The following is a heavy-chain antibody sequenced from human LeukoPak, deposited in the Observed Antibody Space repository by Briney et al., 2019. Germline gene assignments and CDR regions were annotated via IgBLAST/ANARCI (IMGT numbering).Heavy chain of an antibody. D-gene: IGHD6-13*01. CDR2: ISSSSSYI. V-gene: IGHV3-21*01. CDR3: ARAPSIAAAGS. CDR1: GFTFSSYS. Sequence: GGSLRLSCAASGFTFSSYSMNWVRQAPGKGLEWVSSISSSSSYIYYADSVEGRFTISRDNAKNSLYLQMNSLRAEDTAVYYCARAPSIAAAGSWGQGTLVTVSS. J-gene: IGHJ5*02.